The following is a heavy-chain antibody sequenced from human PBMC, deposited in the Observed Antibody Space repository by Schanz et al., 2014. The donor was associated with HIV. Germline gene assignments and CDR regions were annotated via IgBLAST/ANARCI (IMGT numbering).Heavy chain of an antibody. D-gene: IGHD2-2*01. Sequence: VQLVESGGGVVQPGRSLRLSCAASGFTFSSFAMNWVRQTPGKGLEWVSFINNRANSIFYADSVRGRFTVSRDNAKNFLYLQMDSLRAEDTALYYCARDPYCRTTSCYSTAFDLWGQGTLVTVSS. CDR3: ARDPYCRTTSCYSTAFDL. CDR2: INNRANSI. J-gene: IGHJ3*01. CDR1: GFTFSSFA. V-gene: IGHV3-21*06.